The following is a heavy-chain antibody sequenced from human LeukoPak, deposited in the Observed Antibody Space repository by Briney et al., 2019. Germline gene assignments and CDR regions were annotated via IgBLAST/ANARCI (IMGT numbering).Heavy chain of an antibody. J-gene: IGHJ4*02. D-gene: IGHD1-1*01. Sequence: SQTLSLTCTVSGGSISSYYWSWIRQPAGKGLEWIGRFYTSGSTNYNPSLKSRVTMSVDTSKNQFSLKLTSVTAADTAMYYCARDRYGGIIDYWGQGTLVTVSS. CDR2: FYTSGST. V-gene: IGHV4-4*07. CDR1: GGSISSYY. CDR3: ARDRYGGIIDY.